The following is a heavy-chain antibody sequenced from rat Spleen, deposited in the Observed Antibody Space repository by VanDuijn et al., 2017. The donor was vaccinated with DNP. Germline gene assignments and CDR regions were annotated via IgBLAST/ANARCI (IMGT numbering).Heavy chain of an antibody. Sequence: EVQLQESGPGLVKPSQSLSLTCSVTGYSITNNYWGWVRKFPGNKMEWVGHITYSGDTSYNPSLRSRISITRDTSKNQFFLQLNSVTTEDTATYYCARPYYGYNRFDYWGQGVMVTVSS. J-gene: IGHJ2*01. CDR1: GYSITNNY. V-gene: IGHV3-1*01. CDR2: ITYSGDT. CDR3: ARPYYGYNRFDY. D-gene: IGHD1-9*01.